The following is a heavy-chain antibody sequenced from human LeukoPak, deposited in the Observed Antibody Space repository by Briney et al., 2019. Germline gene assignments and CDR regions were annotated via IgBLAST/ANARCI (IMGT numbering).Heavy chain of an antibody. D-gene: IGHD3-22*01. J-gene: IGHJ6*03. Sequence: GGSLRLSCAASGFTFDDYGMSWVRQAPGKGLEWVSGINWNGGSTGYADSVKGRFTISRDNAKNSLYLQMNSLRAEDTALYYCAREYYYDSNGPTPYYYYYMDVWGKGTTVTVSS. CDR3: AREYYYDSNGPTPYYYYYMDV. V-gene: IGHV3-20*04. CDR2: INWNGGST. CDR1: GFTFDDYG.